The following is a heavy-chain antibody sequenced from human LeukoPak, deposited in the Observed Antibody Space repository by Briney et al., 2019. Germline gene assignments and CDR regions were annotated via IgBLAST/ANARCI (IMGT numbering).Heavy chain of an antibody. D-gene: IGHD2-15*01. J-gene: IGHJ5*02. CDR2: IIPIFGTA. Sequence: GASVKVSCKASGGTFSSYAISWVRQAPGQGLEWMGRIIPIFGTANYAQKFQGRVTIPTDESTSTAYMELSSLRSEDTAVYYCAPERYCSGGSCYSGLEGRHGFDPWGQGTLVTVSS. V-gene: IGHV1-69*05. CDR1: GGTFSSYA. CDR3: APERYCSGGSCYSGLEGRHGFDP.